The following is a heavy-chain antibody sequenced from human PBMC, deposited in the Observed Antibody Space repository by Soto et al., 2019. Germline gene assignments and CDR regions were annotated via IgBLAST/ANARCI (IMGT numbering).Heavy chain of an antibody. Sequence: EVQLVESGGGLVQPGGSLRLSCEVSGFTLSDHYMDWVRQAPGKGLEWVGRSRNKAHTYSTEYAASGNGRFTISRDDLKNSMYLQMNSLKAEDTAVYYCVRGFRGFASWGQGTLVTVSS. CDR3: VRGFRGFAS. CDR1: GFTLSDHY. D-gene: IGHD3-10*01. J-gene: IGHJ4*02. CDR2: SRNKAHTYST. V-gene: IGHV3-72*01.